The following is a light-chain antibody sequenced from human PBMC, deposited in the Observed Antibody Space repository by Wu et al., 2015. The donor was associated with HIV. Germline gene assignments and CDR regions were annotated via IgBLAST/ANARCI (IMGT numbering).Light chain of an antibody. J-gene: IGKJ4*01. CDR3: QQYGSSPGT. V-gene: IGKV3-20*01. Sequence: EIVLTQSPGTLSLSPGERATLSCRASQSVSSNYLTWYQQRLGQAPRLLIYGASSRATGIPDRFSGSGSGTDFTLTISRLEPEDFAVYYCQQYGSSPGTFGGGTKVEIK. CDR2: GAS. CDR1: QSVSSNY.